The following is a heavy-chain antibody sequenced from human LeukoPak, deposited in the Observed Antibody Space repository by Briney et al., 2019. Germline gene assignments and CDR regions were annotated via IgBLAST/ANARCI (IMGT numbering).Heavy chain of an antibody. J-gene: IGHJ4*02. CDR1: GGSFSGYY. D-gene: IGHD1-26*01. Sequence: PSETLSLTCAVYGGSFSGYYWSWIRQPPGKGLEWIGEINHSGSTNYNPSLKSRVTISVDTSKNRFSLKLSSVTAADTAVYYCARDYSGSDYWGQGTLVTVSS. V-gene: IGHV4-34*01. CDR3: ARDYSGSDY. CDR2: INHSGST.